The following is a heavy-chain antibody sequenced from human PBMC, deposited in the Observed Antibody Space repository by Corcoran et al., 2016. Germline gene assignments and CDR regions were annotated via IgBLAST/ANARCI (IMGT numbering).Heavy chain of an antibody. D-gene: IGHD5-12*01. CDR1: GFIFSSYG. CDR2: ISYDGSNK. Sequence: QVQLVESGGGVVQPGRSLRLSCAASGFIFSSYGMHWVRQAPGKGLEWVAVISYDGSNKYYADSVKGRFTISRDNSKNTLYLQMNSLRAEDTAVYYCALLGGYSGLPPDYCGQGTLVTVSS. J-gene: IGHJ4*02. CDR3: ALLGGYSGLPPDY. V-gene: IGHV3-30*03.